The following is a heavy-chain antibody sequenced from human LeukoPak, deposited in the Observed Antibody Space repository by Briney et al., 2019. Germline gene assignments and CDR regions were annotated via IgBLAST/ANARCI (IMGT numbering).Heavy chain of an antibody. J-gene: IGHJ4*02. CDR2: ISSSAYTI. D-gene: IGHD3-10*01. CDR3: ATPFELFDY. CDR1: GFTFSSYE. Sequence: PGGSLRLSCAVSGFTFSSYEMNWVRQAPGKGLEWLSYISSSAYTIYYADSVKGRFTISRDNAKNSLFLQMNSLRAEDTAVYYCATPFELFDYWGQGTLVTVSS. V-gene: IGHV3-48*03.